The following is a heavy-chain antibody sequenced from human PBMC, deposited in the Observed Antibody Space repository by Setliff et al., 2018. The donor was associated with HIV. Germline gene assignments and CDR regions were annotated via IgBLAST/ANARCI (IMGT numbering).Heavy chain of an antibody. Sequence: GALRLSCTASGFAFSTFAMTWVRQAPGKGLEWVSTIPSNSEYTIYADSVEGRFTISRDNNKNTLYLQMNSLRAADTAVCYCVKDRTYMAFDIWGQGTMVTVSS. CDR3: VKDRTYMAFDI. V-gene: IGHV3-23*01. J-gene: IGHJ3*02. D-gene: IGHD1-20*01. CDR1: GFAFSTFA. CDR2: IPSNSEYT.